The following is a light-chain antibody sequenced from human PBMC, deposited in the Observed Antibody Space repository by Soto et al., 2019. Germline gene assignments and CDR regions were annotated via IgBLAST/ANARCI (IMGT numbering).Light chain of an antibody. V-gene: IGLV2-14*01. J-gene: IGLJ1*01. CDR1: SSDVGRYNY. Sequence: QSALAQPASVSGSPGQSITISCTGTSSDVGRYNYVAWYQQHPGKAPKVLIFEASNRPSGVSSRFSGSKSGNTASLNISGLQAEDEADYYCSSYATSSTLVFGTGTKVTVL. CDR3: SSYATSSTLV. CDR2: EAS.